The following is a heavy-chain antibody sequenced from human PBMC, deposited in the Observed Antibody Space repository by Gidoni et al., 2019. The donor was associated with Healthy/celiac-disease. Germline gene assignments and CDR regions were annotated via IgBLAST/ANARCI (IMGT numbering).Heavy chain of an antibody. CDR1: GGTFSSSA. Sequence: QVQLVQSGAAVKKPGSSVKVSCKASGGTFSSSAISWVRQAPGQGLEWMGGIIPIFGTANYAQKFQGRVTITADESTSTAYMELSSLRSEDTAVYYCARYCSSTSCYYSPYYYGMDVWGQGTTVTVSS. CDR3: ARYCSSTSCYYSPYYYGMDV. CDR2: IIPIFGTA. V-gene: IGHV1-69*01. J-gene: IGHJ6*02. D-gene: IGHD2-2*01.